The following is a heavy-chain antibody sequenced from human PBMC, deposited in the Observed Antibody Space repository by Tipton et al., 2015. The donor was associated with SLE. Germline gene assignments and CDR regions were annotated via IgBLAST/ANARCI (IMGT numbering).Heavy chain of an antibody. V-gene: IGHV4-31*02. CDR2: IYRSGTT. CDR3: ARGGLGFPDAFDI. CDR1: GASISSGGYY. Sequence: GASISSGGYYWSWIRQHPGKGLEWIGHIYRSGTTYYNPSLRSRVSISIDMSKNQFSLKLTSVTAADTAVYYCARGGLGFPDAFDIWGQGTMVTVSS. J-gene: IGHJ3*02. D-gene: IGHD3-16*01.